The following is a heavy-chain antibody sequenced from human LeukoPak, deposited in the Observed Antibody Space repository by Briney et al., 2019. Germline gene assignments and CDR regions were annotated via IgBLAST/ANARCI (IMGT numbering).Heavy chain of an antibody. Sequence: PGGSLRLACAASGFTFSDYYMSWIRQAPGKGLEWVSYISSSGSNIYYADSVKGRFTISRDNAKNSLYLQMNSLRAEDTAVYYCARESGATIFGVVYNWFDPWGQGTLVTVSS. CDR1: GFTFSDYY. J-gene: IGHJ5*02. CDR2: ISSSGSNI. D-gene: IGHD3-3*01. CDR3: ARESGATIFGVVYNWFDP. V-gene: IGHV3-11*04.